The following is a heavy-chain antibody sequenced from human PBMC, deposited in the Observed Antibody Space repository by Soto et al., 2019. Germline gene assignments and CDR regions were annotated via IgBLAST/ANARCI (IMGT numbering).Heavy chain of an antibody. D-gene: IGHD3-22*01. Sequence: QVQLVQSGAEVKKPGSSVKVSCKASGGTFSSYAISWVRQSPGQGLEWMGGIIPIFGTANYAQKFQGRVTITADESTRTAYMELSSLRSEDTDVYYCARLQRSYYYDSSGYYWDYWGQGTLVTVSS. CDR1: GGTFSSYA. V-gene: IGHV1-69*01. CDR3: ARLQRSYYYDSSGYYWDY. J-gene: IGHJ4*02. CDR2: IIPIFGTA.